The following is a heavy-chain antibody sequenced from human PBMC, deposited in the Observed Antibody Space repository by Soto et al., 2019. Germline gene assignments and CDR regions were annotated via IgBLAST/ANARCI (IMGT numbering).Heavy chain of an antibody. J-gene: IGHJ4*02. CDR3: AKSLWDTSGWKTDY. V-gene: IGHV4-59*01. Sequence: QVQLQESGPGLVKPSETLSLTCTVSGDSISSLYWSWIRQPPGKGLEWIGSIYSSGSINYNPSLKSRVTISVDASKNQFSLRLSSVTAADTAVYYCAKSLWDTSGWKTDYWGQGTLVTVSS. D-gene: IGHD6-19*01. CDR2: IYSSGSI. CDR1: GDSISSLY.